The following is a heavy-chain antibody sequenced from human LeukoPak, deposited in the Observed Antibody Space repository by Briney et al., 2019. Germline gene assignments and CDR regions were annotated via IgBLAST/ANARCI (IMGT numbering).Heavy chain of an antibody. V-gene: IGHV4-59*01. J-gene: IGHJ3*02. CDR2: MYSSGSN. Sequence: SETLSLTCTVSGASPSSYYWNWIRQPPGKGLEWIGYMYSSGSNNYNPSLKSRVTISVDTSKDQFSLRLSSVTAADTAVYYCARGNYYDSSTYYRAFDIWGQGTMVTVSS. CDR3: ARGNYYDSSTYYRAFDI. D-gene: IGHD3-22*01. CDR1: GASPSSYY.